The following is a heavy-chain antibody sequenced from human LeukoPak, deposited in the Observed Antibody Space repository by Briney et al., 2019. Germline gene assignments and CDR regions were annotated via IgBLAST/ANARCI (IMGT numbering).Heavy chain of an antibody. Sequence: GGSLRLSCAASGFTVSSNYMSWVRQAPGKGLEWVSVIYSGGSTYYADSVKGRFTISRDNSKNTLYLQMNSLRAEVTAVYYCARGGGPDYYYYYYGMDVWGQGTTVTVSS. D-gene: IGHD1-14*01. CDR3: ARGGGPDYYYYYYGMDV. CDR2: IYSGGST. V-gene: IGHV3-53*01. J-gene: IGHJ6*02. CDR1: GFTVSSNY.